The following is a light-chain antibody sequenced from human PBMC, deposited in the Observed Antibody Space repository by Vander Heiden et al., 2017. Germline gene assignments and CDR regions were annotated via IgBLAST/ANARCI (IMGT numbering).Light chain of an antibody. CDR1: SSNIGRNY. CDR3: AAWDDSLSGVV. CDR2: MNN. Sequence: QSVLTQPPSASGTPGQRVTISCSGSSSNIGRNYVYWYQQRPGKAPNLLSSMNNTRPSGVPDRFSGSKSGTSASLAISGLRSEDGADYYWAAWDDSLSGVVFGGGTKLTVL. V-gene: IGLV1-47*01. J-gene: IGLJ2*01.